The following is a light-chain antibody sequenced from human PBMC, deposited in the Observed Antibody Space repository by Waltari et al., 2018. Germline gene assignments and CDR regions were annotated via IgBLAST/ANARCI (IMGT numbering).Light chain of an antibody. CDR1: QSIGSH. V-gene: IGKV3-15*01. Sequence: EIVMTQSPVTLSVSPGERVTLSCRASQSIGSHLAWYQQKPCQPPRLLIYGASTRASGIPARFSGSGSETDFTLTISSLQSEDSALYYCQQYRGLWTFGQGTRVEVK. J-gene: IGKJ1*01. CDR2: GAS. CDR3: QQYRGLWT.